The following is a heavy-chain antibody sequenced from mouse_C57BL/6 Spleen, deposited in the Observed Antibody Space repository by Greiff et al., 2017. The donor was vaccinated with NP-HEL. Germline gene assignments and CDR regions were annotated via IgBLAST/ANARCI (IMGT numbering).Heavy chain of an antibody. J-gene: IGHJ2*01. CDR1: GFTFSDYY. Sequence: EVKLVESGGGLVQPGGSLKLSCAASGFTFSDYYMYWVRQTPEKRLEWVAYISNGGGSTYYPDTVKGRFTISRDNAKNTLYLQMSRLKSEDTAMYYCARLTGKGTYYFDYWGQGTTLTVSS. CDR3: ARLTGKGTYYFDY. D-gene: IGHD4-1*01. CDR2: ISNGGGST. V-gene: IGHV5-12*01.